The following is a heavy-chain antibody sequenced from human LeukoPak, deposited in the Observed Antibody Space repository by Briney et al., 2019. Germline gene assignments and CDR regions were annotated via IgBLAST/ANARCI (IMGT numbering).Heavy chain of an antibody. J-gene: IGHJ5*02. D-gene: IGHD2-2*01. Sequence: GGSLRLSCAASGFTFSSYAMSWVRQAPGQGLEWVSTISGSGGAPYYADSVKGRFTITRDNSKNTLYLQMNSLRADDTPVYYRAKVGYCSSPTCYARQFGPWGQGTLVPGSS. CDR3: AKVGYCSSPTCYARQFGP. CDR2: ISGSGGAP. CDR1: GFTFSSYA. V-gene: IGHV3-23*01.